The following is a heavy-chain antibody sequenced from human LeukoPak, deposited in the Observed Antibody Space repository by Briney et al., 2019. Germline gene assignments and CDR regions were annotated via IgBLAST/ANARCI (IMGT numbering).Heavy chain of an antibody. J-gene: IGHJ4*02. Sequence: GGSLRLSCAASGFSFSGSAIHWVRHASGKGLEWLGRIRSKTNNYATAYGASVNDRFTISRDDSKNTAYLQMNSLRAEDTAVYYCAREGDDYGVDYFDYWGQGTLVTVSS. CDR1: GFSFSGSA. CDR2: IRSKTNNYAT. V-gene: IGHV3-73*01. D-gene: IGHD4-17*01. CDR3: AREGDDYGVDYFDY.